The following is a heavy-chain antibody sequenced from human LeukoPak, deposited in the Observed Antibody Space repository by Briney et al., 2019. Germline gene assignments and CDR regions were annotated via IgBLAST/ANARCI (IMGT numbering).Heavy chain of an antibody. CDR2: ITLNSGDT. CDR1: GHTFTVYY. V-gene: IGHV1-2*02. D-gene: IGHD7-27*01. J-gene: IGHJ4*02. Sequence: GASVKVSCKASGHTFTVYYIHWVRQAPGQGLEWMGWITLNSGDTKYAQKFQGRVTMTSDTSITTAYMELSRLKFDDTAMYYCAREEELGLDDWGQGTLVTVSS. CDR3: AREEELGLDD.